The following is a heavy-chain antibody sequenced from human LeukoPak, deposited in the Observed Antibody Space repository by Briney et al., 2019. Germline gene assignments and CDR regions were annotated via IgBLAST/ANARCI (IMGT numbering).Heavy chain of an antibody. CDR1: GFTFSSYA. Sequence: LPGGSLRLSCAASGFTFSSYAMSWVRQAPGKGLEWVSAISGSGGSTYYADSVKGRFTISRDNSKNTLYLQMNSLRAEDTAVYYCARDWRDGYKYARAHDYWGQGTLVTVSS. J-gene: IGHJ4*02. CDR2: ISGSGGST. V-gene: IGHV3-23*01. D-gene: IGHD5-24*01. CDR3: ARDWRDGYKYARAHDY.